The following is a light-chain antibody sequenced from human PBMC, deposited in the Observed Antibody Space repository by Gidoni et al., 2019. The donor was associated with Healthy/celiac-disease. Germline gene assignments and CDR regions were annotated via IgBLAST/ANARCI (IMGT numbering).Light chain of an antibody. J-gene: IGKJ2*01. Sequence: DIQMTQSPSSLSASVGDRVTITCRASQSISSFLNWYQQKPGKAPRLLIYAASSLQSGVPSRFSGSGSGTDFTLTISSLQPEDFATYYCQQSYSXXYTFXXXTKLEIK. CDR2: AAS. V-gene: IGKV1-39*01. CDR1: QSISSF. CDR3: QQSYSXXYT.